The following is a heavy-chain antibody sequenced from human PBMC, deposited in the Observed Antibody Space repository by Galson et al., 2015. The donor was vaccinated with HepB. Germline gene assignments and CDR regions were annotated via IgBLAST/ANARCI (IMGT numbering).Heavy chain of an antibody. J-gene: IGHJ5*02. Sequence: SLRLSCAASGFTFSSFAMSWVRQPPGKGLEWVSSISKSATVTYYVDSVKGRFTISRDDSKSTLYLQMNGLRAEDTVIYYCATGFKLAGAAWGQGTLVTVSS. CDR2: ISKSATVT. CDR1: GFTFSSFA. CDR3: ATGFKLAGAA. D-gene: IGHD6-19*01. V-gene: IGHV3-23*01.